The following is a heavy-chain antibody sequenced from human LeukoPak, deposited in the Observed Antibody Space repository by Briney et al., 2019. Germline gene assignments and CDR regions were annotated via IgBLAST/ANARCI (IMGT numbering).Heavy chain of an antibody. CDR2: ISGDGGST. D-gene: IGHD3-22*01. CDR3: AKRRPYYDSSGYLDY. V-gene: IGHV3-23*01. J-gene: IGHJ4*02. Sequence: GGSLRLSCAASGFTFSSYGVSWVRQAPGKGLEWVSTISGDGGSTYYADSVKGRFTISRDNSKNTLYLQMNTLRAEDTAVYYCAKRRPYYDSSGYLDYWGQGTLVTVSS. CDR1: GFTFSSYG.